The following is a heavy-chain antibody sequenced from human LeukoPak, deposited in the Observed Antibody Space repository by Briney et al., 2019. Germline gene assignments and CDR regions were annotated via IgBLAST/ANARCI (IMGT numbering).Heavy chain of an antibody. CDR2: ISGSGGAT. CDR3: AQGLRATSPGNFDF. CDR1: GFTFSSSA. D-gene: IGHD5-12*01. Sequence: GGSLRLSCAASGFTFSSSAMNWVRQAPGKGLEWVSTISGSGGATYYADSVKGRFTISRDNSKNTLYLQTSSLRAEDTAIYYCAQGLRATSPGNFDFWGQGTLVTVSS. J-gene: IGHJ4*02. V-gene: IGHV3-23*01.